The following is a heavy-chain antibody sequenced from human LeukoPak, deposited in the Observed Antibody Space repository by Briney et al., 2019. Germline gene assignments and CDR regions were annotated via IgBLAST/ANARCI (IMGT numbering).Heavy chain of an antibody. CDR1: GGSFSGYY. J-gene: IGHJ3*01. Sequence: SETLSLTCAVYGGSFSGYYWSWIRQPPGKGLEWIGEINHSGSTNYNPSLKSRVTISVDTSKNQFSLKLSSVTAADTAVYYCARILTSGDYWGQGTMVTVSS. D-gene: IGHD3-10*01. CDR3: ARILTSGDY. V-gene: IGHV4-34*01. CDR2: INHSGST.